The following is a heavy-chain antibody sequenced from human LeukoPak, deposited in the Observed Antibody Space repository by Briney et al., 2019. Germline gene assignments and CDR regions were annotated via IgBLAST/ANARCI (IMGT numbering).Heavy chain of an antibody. CDR1: GGTFSSYA. J-gene: IGHJ4*02. V-gene: IGHV1-69*05. CDR3: ARGPYYDSSGSPFDY. CDR2: IIPIFGTA. Sequence: ASVKVSCKASGGTFSSYAISWVRQAPGQGLEWMGGIIPIFGTANYAQKFQGRVTITTDESTSTAYMELSSLRCEDTAVYYCARGPYYDSSGSPFDYWGQGTLVTVSS. D-gene: IGHD3-22*01.